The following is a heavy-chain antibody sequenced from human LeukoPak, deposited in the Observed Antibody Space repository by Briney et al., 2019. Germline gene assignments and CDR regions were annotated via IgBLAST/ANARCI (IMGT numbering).Heavy chain of an antibody. D-gene: IGHD6-19*01. CDR2: IYYSGST. Sequence: SETLSLTCTVSGGSISSSSYYWGWIRQPPGKGLEWIGSIYYSGSTYYNPSLKSRVTISVDTSKNQFSLKLSSVTAADTAVYYCAKDLSRPVAGTLGYFDYWGQGTLVTVSS. J-gene: IGHJ4*02. CDR3: AKDLSRPVAGTLGYFDY. CDR1: GGSISSSSYY. V-gene: IGHV4-39*02.